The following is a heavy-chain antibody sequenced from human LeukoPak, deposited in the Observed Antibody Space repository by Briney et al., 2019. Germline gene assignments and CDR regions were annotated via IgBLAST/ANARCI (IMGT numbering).Heavy chain of an antibody. D-gene: IGHD1-7*01. CDR2: IYYSGST. CDR3: ARDNWNYGSSMDV. Sequence: KPSETLSLTCSVSGGSLSGYFWSWIRQPPGKGLEWIGYIYYSGSTNYNPSLKSRVTISVDTSKNQFSLKLSSVTAADTAVYHCARDNWNYGSSMDVWGQGTTVTVSS. CDR1: GGSLSGYF. J-gene: IGHJ6*02. V-gene: IGHV4-59*01.